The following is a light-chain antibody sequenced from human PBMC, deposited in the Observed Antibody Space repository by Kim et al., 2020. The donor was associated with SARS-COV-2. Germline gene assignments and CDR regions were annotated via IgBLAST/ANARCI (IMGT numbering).Light chain of an antibody. CDR2: DTT. J-gene: IGLJ3*02. Sequence: PGGTVTLTCGYNTGAVASGHYPSWLQQKPGQAPRTLIYDTTKKLSWTPARFSGSLLEDKAALTLSGAQPEDEADYYCLVSYANFGVFGGGTKL. CDR1: TGAVASGHY. CDR3: LVSYANFGV. V-gene: IGLV7-46*01.